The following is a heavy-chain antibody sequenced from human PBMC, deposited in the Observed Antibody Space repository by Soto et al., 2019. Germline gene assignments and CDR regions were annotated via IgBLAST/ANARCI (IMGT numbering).Heavy chain of an antibody. CDR1: GGSFSGYY. CDR3: ARGFRSPAYFWSGYYTGGHYGMDV. J-gene: IGHJ6*02. Sequence: SETLSLTCAVYGGSFSGYYWSWIRQPPGKGLEWIGEINHSGSTNYNPSLKSRVTISVDTSKNQFSLKLSSVTAADTAVYYCARGFRSPAYFWSGYYTGGHYGMDVWGQGTTVTVSS. CDR2: INHSGST. D-gene: IGHD3-3*01. V-gene: IGHV4-34*01.